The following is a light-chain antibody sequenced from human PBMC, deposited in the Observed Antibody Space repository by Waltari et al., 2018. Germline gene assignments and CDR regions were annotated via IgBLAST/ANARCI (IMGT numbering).Light chain of an antibody. CDR1: QSVRSN. Sequence: EIVMTQSPATLSVSPGERATLACRASQSVRSNLAWYQQKPGQAPRLLFYGASTRATGIPARFSGSGSGTEFTLTISSLQSEDFAVYYCQQYNNWPPGFTFGPGTKVDIK. V-gene: IGKV3-15*01. J-gene: IGKJ3*01. CDR3: QQYNNWPPGFT. CDR2: GAS.